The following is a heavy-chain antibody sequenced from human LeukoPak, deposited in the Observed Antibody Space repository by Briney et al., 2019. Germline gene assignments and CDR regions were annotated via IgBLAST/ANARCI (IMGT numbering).Heavy chain of an antibody. CDR2: IGAYSGNT. J-gene: IGHJ3*02. CDR3: ARLSFSLLGSTANDVFDI. CDR1: GYTFSSYG. Sequence: ASVKVSCKGQGYTFSSYGISWVRQAPGQRLEWMGWIGAYSGNTKYAQKFQGRFTMTADTSTTTAYMEVGSLRSDDTAVYYCARLSFSLLGSTANDVFDIWGQGTMVTVSS. V-gene: IGHV1-18*01. D-gene: IGHD3-16*01.